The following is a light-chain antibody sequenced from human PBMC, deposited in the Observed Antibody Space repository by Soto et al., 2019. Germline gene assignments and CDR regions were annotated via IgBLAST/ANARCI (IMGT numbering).Light chain of an antibody. CDR1: SSNIGAGYD. J-gene: IGLJ3*02. Sequence: QSVLTQPPSVSGAPGQRVTISCTGSSSNIGAGYDVHWYQQLPGTAPKLLIYGNSNRPSGVPDRFSGSKSGTSASLAITGFQAEDEADCYCQSYDSSLGGSWVFGGGTKLTVL. CDR3: QSYDSSLGGSWV. V-gene: IGLV1-40*01. CDR2: GNS.